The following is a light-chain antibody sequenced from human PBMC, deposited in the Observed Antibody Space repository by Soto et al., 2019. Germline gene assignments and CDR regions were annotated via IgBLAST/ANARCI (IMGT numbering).Light chain of an antibody. V-gene: IGLV2-14*03. CDR2: DVN. CDR1: SSDIGAYNF. Sequence: QSELSRVGYVSGSPGQSNPINRNGTSSDIGAYNFVSWYQQHPGKAPKLMLYDVNIRPSVVSNRFSGSKSGNTASLTISGLQAEDEADYYCTSWTTSTTMIFGGVTKVTVL. J-gene: IGLJ2*01. CDR3: TSWTTSTTMI.